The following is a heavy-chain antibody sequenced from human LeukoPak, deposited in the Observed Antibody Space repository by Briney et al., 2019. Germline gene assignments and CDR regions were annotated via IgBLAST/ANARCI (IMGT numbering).Heavy chain of an antibody. V-gene: IGHV3-53*01. Sequence: GGSLRLSCAASGFSFSNYGMHWVRQAPGKGLEWVSVIYSGGSTYYADSVKGRFTISRDNSKNTLYLQMNSLRAEDTAVYYCARGLTKIDYWGQGTLVTVSS. CDR3: ARGLTKIDY. J-gene: IGHJ4*02. CDR2: IYSGGST. CDR1: GFSFSNYG. D-gene: IGHD4-11*01.